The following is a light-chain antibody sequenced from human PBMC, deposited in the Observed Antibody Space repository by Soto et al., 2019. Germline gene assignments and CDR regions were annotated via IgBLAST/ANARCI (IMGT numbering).Light chain of an antibody. CDR2: LSSDGSY. V-gene: IGLV4-69*01. CDR3: QTWGTGIRV. J-gene: IGLJ3*02. Sequence: QPVLTQSPSASASLGASVKLTCTLSSGHNNYAIAWHQQQPEKGPRYLMKLSSDGSYTKGDGFPDRFSGSSSGAERYLTISSLQSEDEGDYYCQTWGTGIRVFGGGTKVTVL. CDR1: SGHNNYA.